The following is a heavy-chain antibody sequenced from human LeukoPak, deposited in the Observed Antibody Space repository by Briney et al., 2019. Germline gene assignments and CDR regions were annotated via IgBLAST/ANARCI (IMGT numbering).Heavy chain of an antibody. V-gene: IGHV1-2*02. CDR1: GYTFTGYY. Sequence: ASVKVSCKASGYTFTGYYMQWLRQAPGQGLEWMGWINPKSGGTNYAQEFQGRVTMTRDTSISTAYMELSRLTSDDTAVYYCAPSSSDYFDYWGQGTLVTVSS. J-gene: IGHJ4*02. D-gene: IGHD6-13*01. CDR2: INPKSGGT. CDR3: APSSSDYFDY.